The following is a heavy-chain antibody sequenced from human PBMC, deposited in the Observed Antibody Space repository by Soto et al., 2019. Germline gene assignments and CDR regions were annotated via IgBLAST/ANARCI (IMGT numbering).Heavy chain of an antibody. J-gene: IGHJ6*02. Sequence: QVQLVQSGAEVKKPGASVKVSCKASGYTFTSYGISWVRQAPGQGLEWMGWISDYNGNTNYAQKLQGRVTMTTDTSTSTAYMELRSLRSDDTAVYYCARDGDGYCSGGSCPLYYYYGMDVWGQCTTVTDS. D-gene: IGHD2-15*01. CDR2: ISDYNGNT. CDR1: GYTFTSYG. CDR3: ARDGDGYCSGGSCPLYYYYGMDV. V-gene: IGHV1-18*01.